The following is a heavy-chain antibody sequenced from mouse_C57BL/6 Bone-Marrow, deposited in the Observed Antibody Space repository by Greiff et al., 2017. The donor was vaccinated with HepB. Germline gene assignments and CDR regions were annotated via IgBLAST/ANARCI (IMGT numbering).Heavy chain of an antibody. D-gene: IGHD2-4*01. CDR2: IFPGSGST. CDR3: AREGDYGLTRGYAMDY. CDR1: GYTFTDYY. Sequence: QVQLQQSGPELVKPGASVKISCKASGYTFTDYYINWVKQRPGQGLEWIGWIFPGSGSTYYNEKFKGKATLTVDKSSSTAYMLLSSLTSEDSAVYFCAREGDYGLTRGYAMDYWGQGTSVTVSS. J-gene: IGHJ4*01. V-gene: IGHV1-75*01.